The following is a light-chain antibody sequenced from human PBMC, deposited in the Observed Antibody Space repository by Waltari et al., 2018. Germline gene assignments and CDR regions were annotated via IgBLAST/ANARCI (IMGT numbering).Light chain of an antibody. CDR1: TANIGAGYD. CDR2: ADN. Sequence: QSVLTQPPSVSGATGPRVTIPCAASTANIGAGYDVHCYQQLPGTAPQLLIHADNGGPSWGPDSCVGSKSATSASLATTWVQPQDEADYYCQSYDTSISALVFGGGTKLTVL. V-gene: IGLV1-40*01. CDR3: QSYDTSISALV. J-gene: IGLJ2*01.